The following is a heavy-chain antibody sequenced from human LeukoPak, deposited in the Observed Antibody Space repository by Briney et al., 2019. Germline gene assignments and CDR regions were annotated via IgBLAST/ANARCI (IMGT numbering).Heavy chain of an antibody. J-gene: IGHJ3*02. V-gene: IGHV4-59*01. CDR2: IYYSGST. D-gene: IGHD3-22*01. CDR1: GGSFSGYY. Sequence: PSETLSLTCAVYGGSFSGYYWSWIRQPPGKGLEWIGYIYYSGSTNYNPSLKSRVTISVDTSKNQFSLKLSSVTAADTAVYYCARFDHYYDSSGYYPYDAFDIWGQGTMVTVSS. CDR3: ARFDHYYDSSGYYPYDAFDI.